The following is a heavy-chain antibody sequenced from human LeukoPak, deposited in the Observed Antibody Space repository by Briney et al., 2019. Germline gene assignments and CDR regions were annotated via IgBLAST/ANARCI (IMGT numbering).Heavy chain of an antibody. CDR2: IYGGRNNT. J-gene: IGHJ4*02. D-gene: IGHD6-19*01. Sequence: PGGSLRLSCAVSGFTVSNNYMSWVRRAPGKGLEWVSVIYGGRNNTVYADSVKGRFTISRDNSRNTIYLQIDSLRAEDTATYYCAREFRQTYSSGWSLDYWGQGTLVTVSS. CDR3: AREFRQTYSSGWSLDY. V-gene: IGHV3-53*01. CDR1: GFTVSNNY.